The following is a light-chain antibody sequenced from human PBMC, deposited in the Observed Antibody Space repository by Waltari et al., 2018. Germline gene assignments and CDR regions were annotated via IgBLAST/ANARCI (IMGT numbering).Light chain of an antibody. J-gene: IGLJ3*02. CDR2: GQD. CDR3: LSRDTTSTRV. Sequence: SSELTQDLAVSVALGQTVSITCQGDSLRRYYASWYQQRPGQAPILILYGQDNRPSGIPDRFSGSTSGNTASLTITGAQAEDEADYYCLSRDTTSTRVFGGGTRLTV. CDR1: SLRRYY. V-gene: IGLV3-19*01.